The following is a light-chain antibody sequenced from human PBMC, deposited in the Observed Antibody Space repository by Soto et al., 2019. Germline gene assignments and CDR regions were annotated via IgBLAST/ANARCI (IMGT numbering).Light chain of an antibody. CDR2: GNN. CDR3: AAWDGSLNNVL. Sequence: QSVQTQPPSASGTPGQRVTISCSGSGSSIGTNTVNWYRQLPGTAPKLLIYGNNQRPSGVPDRFSGSKSGTSASLAISGLQSEDEAEYYCAAWDGSLNNVLFGGGTQLTVL. CDR1: GSSIGTNT. V-gene: IGLV1-44*01. J-gene: IGLJ2*01.